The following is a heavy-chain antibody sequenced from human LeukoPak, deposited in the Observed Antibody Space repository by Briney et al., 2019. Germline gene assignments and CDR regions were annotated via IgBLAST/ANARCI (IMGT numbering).Heavy chain of an antibody. CDR2: IYHSGST. D-gene: IGHD3-10*01. CDR3: ARGTGHSAFYYYGMDV. CDR1: GGSVSSSSYY. Sequence: PSETLSLTCTVSGGSVSSSSYYWSWIRQSPGEGLEWIGYIYHSGSTNYKPSLKSRVTISVDTSKKQLSLKLSSVTAADTALYYCARGTGHSAFYYYGMDVWGQGTTVTVSS. V-gene: IGHV4-61*01. J-gene: IGHJ6*02.